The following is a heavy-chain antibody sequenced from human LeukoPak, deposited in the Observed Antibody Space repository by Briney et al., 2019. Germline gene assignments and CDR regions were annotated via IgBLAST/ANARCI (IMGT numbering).Heavy chain of an antibody. CDR1: GFTFSSYS. D-gene: IGHD2/OR15-2a*01. J-gene: IGHJ4*02. Sequence: SGGSLRLSCAASGFTFSSYSMNWVRQAPGKGLEWVSSISSSSSYIYYADSVKGRFTISRDNAKNSLYLQMNSLRAEDTAVYYCARGLVKGLDYWGQGTLVTVSS. CDR3: ARGLVKGLDY. V-gene: IGHV3-21*01. CDR2: ISSSSSYI.